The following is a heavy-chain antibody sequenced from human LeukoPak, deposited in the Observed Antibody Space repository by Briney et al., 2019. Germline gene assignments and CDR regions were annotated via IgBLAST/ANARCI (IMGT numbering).Heavy chain of an antibody. CDR1: GYTFTSYG. J-gene: IGHJ3*02. D-gene: IGHD1-26*01. Sequence: ASVKVSCKASGYTFTSYGISWVRQAPGQGLEWMGWISAYNDNTNYAQKVQGRVTMTTDTSTRTAYMELRSLRSGDTAVYYCARDGIVGPTTYLIFDAFDIWGQGTTVTVS. CDR2: ISAYNDNT. V-gene: IGHV1-18*01. CDR3: ARDGIVGPTTYLIFDAFDI.